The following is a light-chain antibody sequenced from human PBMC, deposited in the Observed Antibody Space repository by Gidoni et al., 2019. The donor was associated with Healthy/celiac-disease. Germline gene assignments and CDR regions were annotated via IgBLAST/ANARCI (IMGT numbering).Light chain of an antibody. Sequence: IVLTQSPGPLSLSPGESATLSCRASQSFSRTYLAWYQQKPGQAPRLLIYGASSRATGIPDRFRGSGSGTDFTLTISRLEPEDFAVYYCQQYGSSPLLTFGGGTKVEIK. J-gene: IGKJ4*01. CDR3: QQYGSSPLLT. V-gene: IGKV3-20*01. CDR1: QSFSRTY. CDR2: GAS.